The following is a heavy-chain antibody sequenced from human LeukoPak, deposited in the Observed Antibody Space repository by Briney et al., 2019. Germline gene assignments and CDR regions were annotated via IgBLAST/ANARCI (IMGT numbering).Heavy chain of an antibody. CDR1: RGSVSSYNW. V-gene: IGHV4-4*02. D-gene: IGHD1-26*01. CDR3: ARGGGYYFDY. CDR2: IYHTGTT. Sequence: SGTLSLTCSVSRGSVSSYNWWSWVRQPPGKGLEWIGEIYHTGTTNYNPSLKSRVTISVDMSKNQFSLELYSVAAADTAVYYCARGGGYYFDYWGQGTLVTASS. J-gene: IGHJ4*02.